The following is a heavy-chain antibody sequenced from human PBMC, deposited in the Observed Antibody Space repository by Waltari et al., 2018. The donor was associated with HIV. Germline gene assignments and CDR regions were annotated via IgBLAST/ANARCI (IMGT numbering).Heavy chain of an antibody. V-gene: IGHV3-15*01. Sequence: EVQLVESGGGLVKPGGSLRLPCAASGVSFSDVWLNWVRQAPGEGRGWVGQIKSKTEGWTTDYAAPVKGRVTISRDDSTNMFFLEMNSLNTDDTASYYCTVGKSSGYYWGQGTLVTVSS. CDR2: IKSKTEGWTT. CDR3: TVGKSSGYY. D-gene: IGHD3-22*01. J-gene: IGHJ4*02. CDR1: GVSFSDVW.